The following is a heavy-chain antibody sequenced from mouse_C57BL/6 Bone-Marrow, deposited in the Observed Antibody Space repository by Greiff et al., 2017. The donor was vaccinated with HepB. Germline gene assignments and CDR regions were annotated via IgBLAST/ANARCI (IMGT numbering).Heavy chain of an antibody. D-gene: IGHD2-4*01. V-gene: IGHV14-3*01. CDR1: GFTIKNTY. CDR3: AKYDYDGAMDY. Sequence: EVQRVESVAELVRPGASVKLSCTASGFTIKNTYMHWVKQRPEQGLEWIGRIDPANGNTRYDPKFQGKATITADTSANTAYLQHSSLTSEDTAIYYCAKYDYDGAMDYWGQGTSVTVSS. J-gene: IGHJ4*01. CDR2: IDPANGNT.